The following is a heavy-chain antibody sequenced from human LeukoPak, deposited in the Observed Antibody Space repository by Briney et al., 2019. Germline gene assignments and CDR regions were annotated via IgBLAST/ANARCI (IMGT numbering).Heavy chain of an antibody. J-gene: IGHJ4*02. CDR1: GFTFSSYG. CDR3: AKDSDYGSSGWDHFDY. Sequence: PGGSLRLSCAASGFTFSSYGMHWVRQAPGKGLEWVAFIRYDGSNKYYADSVKGRFTISRDNSKNTLYLQMNSLRAEDTAVYYCAKDSDYGSSGWDHFDYWGQGTLVTVSS. CDR2: IRYDGSNK. D-gene: IGHD6-19*01. V-gene: IGHV3-30*02.